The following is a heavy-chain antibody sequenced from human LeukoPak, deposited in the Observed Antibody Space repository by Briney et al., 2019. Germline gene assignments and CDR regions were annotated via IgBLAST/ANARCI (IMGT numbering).Heavy chain of an antibody. CDR1: GYTFTSYG. J-gene: IGHJ4*02. D-gene: IGHD6-19*01. V-gene: IGHV1-18*01. CDR2: ISIYNGKT. Sequence: ASVKVSCKASGYTFTSYGISWVRQAPGQGLEWMGWISIYNGKTNYAQKLKGRVTMTTDTSTDTAYMELRSLRSDDTAVYYCARELTSSGWDLAYDSWGQGTLVTVSS. CDR3: ARELTSSGWDLAYDS.